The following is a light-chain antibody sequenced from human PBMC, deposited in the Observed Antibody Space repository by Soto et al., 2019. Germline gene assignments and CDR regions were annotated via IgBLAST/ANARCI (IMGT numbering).Light chain of an antibody. J-gene: IGKJ5*01. CDR1: QRVASD. CDR3: QQYDDWPPIT. V-gene: IGKV3D-15*03. CDR2: DAS. Sequence: VLTQSPGTLSLSPGGGATLSCRASQRVASDLAWYLQKPGQPPRLLIYDASIRATGIPDRISGSGSGTEFSLTISNLQSEDFAVYYCQQYDDWPPITFGQGTRLEIK.